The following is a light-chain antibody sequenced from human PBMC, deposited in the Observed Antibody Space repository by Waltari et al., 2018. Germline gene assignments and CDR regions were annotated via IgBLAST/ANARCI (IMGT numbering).Light chain of an antibody. CDR3: CSQSSDNGVI. Sequence: QSALSQPASVSGSPGQSITISCTGSSSDVGGDDSVSWYQDHPGQAPKGIIYDVNNRPSGVSDRFSGSKYGSTAALTISGLQAEDEANYYCCSQSSDNGVIFGGGTKLTVL. V-gene: IGLV2-14*03. CDR2: DVN. J-gene: IGLJ2*01. CDR1: SSDVGGDDS.